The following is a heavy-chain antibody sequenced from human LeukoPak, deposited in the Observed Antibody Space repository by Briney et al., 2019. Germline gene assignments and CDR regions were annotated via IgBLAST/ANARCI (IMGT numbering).Heavy chain of an antibody. V-gene: IGHV1-58*02. CDR2: IVVGSGNT. CDR1: GFTFTSSA. J-gene: IGHJ4*02. CDR3: AADATFNDYGDYVHPY. D-gene: IGHD4-17*01. Sequence: SVKVSCKASGFTFTSSAMQWVRQARGQRLEWIGWIVVGSGNTNYAQKFQERVTITRDMSTSTAYMELSSLRSEDTAVYYCAADATFNDYGDYVHPYWGQGTLVTVSS.